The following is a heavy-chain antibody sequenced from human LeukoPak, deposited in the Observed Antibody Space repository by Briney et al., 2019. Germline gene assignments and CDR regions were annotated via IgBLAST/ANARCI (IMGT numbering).Heavy chain of an antibody. CDR3: AKEPYNWNDLLGTFDY. D-gene: IGHD1-20*01. V-gene: IGHV3-48*04. J-gene: IGHJ4*02. CDR2: ISSSGSTI. CDR1: GFTFSSYG. Sequence: LPGGSLRLSCAASGFTFSSYGMHWVRQAPGKGLEWVSYISSSGSTIYYADSVKGRFTISRDNAKNSLYLQMNSLRAEDTAVYYCAKEPYNWNDLLGTFDYWGQGTLVTVSS.